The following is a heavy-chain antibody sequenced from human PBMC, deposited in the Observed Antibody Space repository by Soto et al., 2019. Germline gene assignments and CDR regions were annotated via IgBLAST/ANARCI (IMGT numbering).Heavy chain of an antibody. D-gene: IGHD2-21*02. Sequence: QVQLVESGGGVVQPGRSLRLSCAASGFTFSSYGMHWVRQAPGKGLEWVAVISYDGSNKYYADSVQGRFTISRDNSKNSLYLKMNSLRAKETAVYYCAKDTRYCGGDCYAYYYYYGMDVWGPGTTGTVSS. CDR3: AKDTRYCGGDCYAYYYYYGMDV. CDR1: GFTFSSYG. V-gene: IGHV3-30*18. J-gene: IGHJ6*02. CDR2: ISYDGSNK.